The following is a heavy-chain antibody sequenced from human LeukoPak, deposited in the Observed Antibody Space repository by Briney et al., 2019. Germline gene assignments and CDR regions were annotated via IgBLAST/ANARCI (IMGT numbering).Heavy chain of an antibody. CDR1: GITFSGFW. CDR3: ARDYYASGSFDY. J-gene: IGHJ4*02. V-gene: IGHV3-7*01. CDR2: IKKDGSEQ. Sequence: GGSLRLSCAASGITFSGFWMSWVRQAPGKGPEWVAHIKKDGSEQFCVDSVKGRFSVSRDNARNSLYLQMDSLRVEDTAVYYCARDYYASGSFDYWGQGILVTVSS. D-gene: IGHD3-10*01.